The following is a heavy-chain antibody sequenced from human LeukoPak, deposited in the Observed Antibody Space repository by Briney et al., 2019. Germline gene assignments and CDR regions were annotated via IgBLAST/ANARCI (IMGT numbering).Heavy chain of an antibody. D-gene: IGHD1-26*01. J-gene: IGHJ4*02. CDR1: GGSISSYY. Sequence: PSETLSLTCTVSGGSISSYYWSWIRQPPGKGLEWIGYIYYSGSTNYNPSLKSRVTISVDTSKNQFSLKLSSVTAADTAVYYCARYRGNWYYFDYWGQGTLVTVSS. V-gene: IGHV4-59*01. CDR3: ARYRGNWYYFDY. CDR2: IYYSGST.